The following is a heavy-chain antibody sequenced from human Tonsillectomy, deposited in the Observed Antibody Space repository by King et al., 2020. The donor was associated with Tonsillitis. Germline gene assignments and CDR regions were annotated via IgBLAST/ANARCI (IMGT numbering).Heavy chain of an antibody. J-gene: IGHJ4*02. CDR3: AGGFYDNRGYYSVFDY. CDR2: FYHSGRT. Sequence: QLQESGPGLVKPSETLSLTCAVSGYSIRSGYYWDWIRQSPGKGLEWVGTFYHSGRTTYNTSLKSRVTISVDKSKNQFSLNLSSVTAADTAVYYCAGGFYDNRGYYSVFDYWGQGTLVTVSS. V-gene: IGHV4-38-2*01. CDR1: GYSIRSGYY. D-gene: IGHD3-22*01.